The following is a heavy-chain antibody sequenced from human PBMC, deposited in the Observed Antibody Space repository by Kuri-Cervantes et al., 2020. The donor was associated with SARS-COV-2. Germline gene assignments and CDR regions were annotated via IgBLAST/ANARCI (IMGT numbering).Heavy chain of an antibody. D-gene: IGHD3/OR15-3a*01. CDR1: GGSFSGYY. CDR3: ASQDGLYY. CDR2: INHSAST. Sequence: SETLSLTCAVYGGSFSGYYWSWIRQPPGEGLEWIGEINHSASTNYNPSLKSRVTISVDTSKNQFSLKLSSVTAADTAVYYCASQDGLYYWGQGTLVTVSS. V-gene: IGHV4-34*01. J-gene: IGHJ4*02.